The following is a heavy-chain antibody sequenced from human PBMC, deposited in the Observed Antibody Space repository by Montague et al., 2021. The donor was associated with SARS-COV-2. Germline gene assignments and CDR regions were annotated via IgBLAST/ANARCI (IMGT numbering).Heavy chain of an antibody. D-gene: IGHD2-2*01. Sequence: SETLSLTCTVSGGSISGYYWNWIRRPPGKGLEWIGYIYSSGSTNXNPSLKSRVTMSVDTSKNQLSLNLSSVTAADTAAYYCARDSLVASYYYYGVDVWGQGTTVTVAS. J-gene: IGHJ6*02. CDR2: IYSSGST. CDR1: GGSISGYY. CDR3: ARDSLVASYYYYGVDV. V-gene: IGHV4-59*13.